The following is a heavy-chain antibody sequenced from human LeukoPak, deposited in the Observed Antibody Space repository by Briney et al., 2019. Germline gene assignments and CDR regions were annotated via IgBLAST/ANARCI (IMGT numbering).Heavy chain of an antibody. J-gene: IGHJ3*02. CDR1: GGSISSGSYY. Sequence: PSQTLSLTCTVSGGSISSGSYYWSWIRQPAGKGLEWIGRIYTSGSTNYNPSLKSRVTISVDTSKNQFSLKLSSVTAADTAVYYCAGPGIAVAANDAFDIWGQGTMVTVSS. CDR2: IYTSGST. V-gene: IGHV4-61*02. D-gene: IGHD6-19*01. CDR3: AGPGIAVAANDAFDI.